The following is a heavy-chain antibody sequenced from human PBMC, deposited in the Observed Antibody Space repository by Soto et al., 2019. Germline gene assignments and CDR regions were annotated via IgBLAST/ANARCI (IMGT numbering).Heavy chain of an antibody. D-gene: IGHD6-19*01. CDR2: IKSKTDGGTT. J-gene: IGHJ6*02. CDR3: TTDLWLVPSAIYYYYGMDV. Sequence: ESGGGLVKPGGSLRLSCAASGFTFSNAWMNWVRQAPGKGLEWVGRIKSKTDGGTTDYAAPVKGRFTISRDDSKNTLYLQMNSLKTEDTAVYYCTTDLWLVPSAIYYYYGMDVWGQGTTVTVSS. CDR1: GFTFSNAW. V-gene: IGHV3-15*07.